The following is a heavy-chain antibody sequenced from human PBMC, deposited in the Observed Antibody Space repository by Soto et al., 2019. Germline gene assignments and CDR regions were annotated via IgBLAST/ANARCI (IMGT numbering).Heavy chain of an antibody. D-gene: IGHD1-26*01. CDR1: GYTLTELS. CDR2: FDPEDGET. CDR3: ETVPEQDYYYYGMDV. J-gene: IGHJ6*02. V-gene: IGHV1-24*01. Sequence: ASVKVSCKVSGYTLTELSMHWVRQAPGKGLEWMGGFDPEDGETIYAQKFQGRVTMTEDTSTDTAYMELSSLRSEDTAVYYCETVPEQDYYYYGMDVWGQGTTVTVSS.